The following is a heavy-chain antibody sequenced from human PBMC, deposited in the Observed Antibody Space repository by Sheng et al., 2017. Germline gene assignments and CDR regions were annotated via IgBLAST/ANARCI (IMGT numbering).Heavy chain of an antibody. CDR1: GFTFGDYA. Sequence: EVQLVESGGGLVQPGRSLRLSCTTSGFTFGDYAMSWVRQAPGKGLEWVGFIRSKAFGGTTDLAASVKGRFTISRDDSKSIAYLQMNSLKTEDTAVYYCTREDQLLYEDSFDYWGQGTLLTVSS. CDR3: TREDQLLYEDSFDY. V-gene: IGHV3-49*04. D-gene: IGHD2-2*02. CDR2: IRSKAFGGTT. J-gene: IGHJ4*02.